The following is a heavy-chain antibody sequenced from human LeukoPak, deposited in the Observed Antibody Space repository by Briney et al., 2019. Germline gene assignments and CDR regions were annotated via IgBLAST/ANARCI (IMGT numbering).Heavy chain of an antibody. Sequence: SETLSLTCAVYGGSFSGYYWSWIRQPPGKGLEWIGEINHSGSTNYNPSIKSRVTISVDTSKNQFSLKLSSVTAADTAVYYCARGAIVVVPAAIRRKGNWFDPWGQGTLVTVSS. CDR3: ARGAIVVVPAAIRRKGNWFDP. CDR2: INHSGST. J-gene: IGHJ5*02. V-gene: IGHV4-34*01. CDR1: GGSFSGYY. D-gene: IGHD2-2*01.